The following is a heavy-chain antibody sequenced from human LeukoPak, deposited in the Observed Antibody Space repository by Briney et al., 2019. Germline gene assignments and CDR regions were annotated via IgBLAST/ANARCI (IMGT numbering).Heavy chain of an antibody. CDR2: INHSGST. D-gene: IGHD2-2*01. CDR1: GGTFSGYY. Sequence: SETLSLTCAAYGGTFSGYYWSWIRQPPGKGLEWIGEINHSGSTNYNPSLKSRVTISVDTSKNYFSLNRSSVTAADTAVYHSARRGSAMGFHFDYWGQGTLVTVSS. V-gene: IGHV4-34*01. CDR3: ARRGSAMGFHFDY. J-gene: IGHJ4*02.